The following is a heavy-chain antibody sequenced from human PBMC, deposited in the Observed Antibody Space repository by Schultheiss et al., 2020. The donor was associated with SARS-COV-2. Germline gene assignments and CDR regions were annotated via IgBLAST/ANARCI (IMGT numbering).Heavy chain of an antibody. V-gene: IGHV4-34*11. CDR3: ARSRVAENFDY. CDR2: IYYSGST. CDR1: GGSFSGYY. J-gene: IGHJ4*01. Sequence: SQTLSLTCAVYGGSFSGYYWGWIRQPPGKGLEWIGSIYYSGSTNYNPSLKSRVTISVDTSKNQFSLNLRSVTAADTAVYYCARSRVAENFDYWGHGTLVTVSS. D-gene: IGHD2-21*01.